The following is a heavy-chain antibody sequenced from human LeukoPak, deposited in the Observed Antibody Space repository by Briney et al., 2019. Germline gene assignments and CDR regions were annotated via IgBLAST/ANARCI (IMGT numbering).Heavy chain of an antibody. CDR2: ISAYNGNT. Sequence: ASVKVSCKASGYTFTSYYMHWVRQAPGQGLEWMGWISAYNGNTNYAQKLQGRVTMTTDTSTSTAYMELRSLRSDDTAVYYCASETGGYLDYWGQGTLVTVSS. V-gene: IGHV1-18*04. CDR3: ASETGGYLDY. J-gene: IGHJ4*02. CDR1: GYTFTSYY. D-gene: IGHD5-18*01.